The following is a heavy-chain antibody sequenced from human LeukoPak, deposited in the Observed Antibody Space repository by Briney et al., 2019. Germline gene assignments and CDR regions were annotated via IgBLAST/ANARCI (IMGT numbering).Heavy chain of an antibody. J-gene: IGHJ4*02. Sequence: ASVKVSCKASGYTFTGYYMHWVRQAPGQGLEWMGWINPNSGGTNYAQKFQGRVTMTRDTSISTAYMELSRLRSDDTAVYYCASDSGSYPKTFDYWGQGTLVTVSS. V-gene: IGHV1-2*02. D-gene: IGHD6-13*01. CDR3: ASDSGSYPKTFDY. CDR2: INPNSGGT. CDR1: GYTFTGYY.